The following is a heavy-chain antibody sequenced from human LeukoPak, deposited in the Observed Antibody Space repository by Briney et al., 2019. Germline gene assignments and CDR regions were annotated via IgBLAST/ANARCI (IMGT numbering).Heavy chain of an antibody. D-gene: IGHD2/OR15-2a*01. J-gene: IGHJ3*02. Sequence: GASLQISCQGSGYTFTKYWIAWVRPVPGKGLEWMGLIYPGDSDIRYSPAFQGQVTFSADNSITTAYLQWSSLKASDTAMYYCARPREDCTRNSCPFDIWGQGTVVSVSS. CDR3: ARPREDCTRNSCPFDI. V-gene: IGHV5-51*01. CDR1: GYTFTKYW. CDR2: IYPGDSDI.